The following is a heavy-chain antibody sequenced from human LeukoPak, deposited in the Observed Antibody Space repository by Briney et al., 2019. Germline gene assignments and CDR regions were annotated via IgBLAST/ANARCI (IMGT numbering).Heavy chain of an antibody. V-gene: IGHV4-34*01. CDR2: INHSGST. CDR1: GGSLSGYY. Sequence: SETLSLTCAVSGGSLSGYYWTWIRQPPGKGLEWIGEINHSGSTNYNPSLKSRVTISVDTSKNQFSLKLSSVTAADTAVYYCASGGVSNWFDPWGQGTLVTVSS. CDR3: ASGGVSNWFDP. D-gene: IGHD2-8*01. J-gene: IGHJ5*02.